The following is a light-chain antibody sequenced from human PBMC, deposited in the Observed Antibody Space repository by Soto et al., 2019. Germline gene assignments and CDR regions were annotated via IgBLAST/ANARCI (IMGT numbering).Light chain of an antibody. CDR2: ANS. V-gene: IGLV1-40*01. J-gene: IGLJ2*01. CDR3: QSYDSSLSGVV. Sequence: QSVLTQPPSVSGAPGQRVTISCTGSSSNIGAGYDVHWYQQLPGTAPKLLIYANSNRPSGVPDRFSGSKSGTSASLAITGLKDEDEADYYCQSYDSSLSGVVFGGGTTLTVL. CDR1: SSNIGAGYD.